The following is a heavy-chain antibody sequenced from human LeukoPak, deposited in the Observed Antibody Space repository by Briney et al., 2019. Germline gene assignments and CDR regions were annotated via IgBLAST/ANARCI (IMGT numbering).Heavy chain of an antibody. CDR1: GFTFSSYS. Sequence: TTGGSLRLSCAASGFTFSSYSMNWVRQAPGKGLEWVSSISSSSSYIYYADSVKGRFTISRDNAKNSLYLQMNSLRAEDTAVYYCARDRRRINYDILTGYYKGAFDYWGQGTLVTVSS. CDR3: ARDRRRINYDILTGYYKGAFDY. J-gene: IGHJ4*02. D-gene: IGHD3-9*01. V-gene: IGHV3-21*01. CDR2: ISSSSSYI.